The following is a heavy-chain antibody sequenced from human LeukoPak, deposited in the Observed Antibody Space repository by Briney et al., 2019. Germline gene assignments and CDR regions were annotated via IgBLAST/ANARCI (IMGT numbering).Heavy chain of an antibody. V-gene: IGHV3-48*03. CDR3: AELGITMIGGV. Sequence: PGGSLRLSCAASGFTFSNYGMSWVRQAPGKGLEWVAYIRSGGSHIYYADSVKGRFTISRDNAKSSLYLQMNSLRAEDTAVYYCAELGITMIGGVWGKGTTVTISS. J-gene: IGHJ6*04. CDR1: GFTFSNYG. D-gene: IGHD3-10*02. CDR2: IRSGGSHI.